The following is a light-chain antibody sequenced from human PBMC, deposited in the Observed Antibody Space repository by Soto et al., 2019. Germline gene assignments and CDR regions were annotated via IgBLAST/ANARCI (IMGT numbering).Light chain of an antibody. CDR1: SSDVGGYNY. CDR3: SSFAGNNNLV. V-gene: IGLV2-8*01. J-gene: IGLJ2*01. Sequence: QSALTQPPSASGSPGQXXTISCTGTSSDVGGYNYVSWYQQHPGKAPKLMISEVSKRPSGVPDRFSGSKSGNTASLTVSGLQAEDEADYYCSSFAGNNNLVFGGGTKLTVL. CDR2: EVS.